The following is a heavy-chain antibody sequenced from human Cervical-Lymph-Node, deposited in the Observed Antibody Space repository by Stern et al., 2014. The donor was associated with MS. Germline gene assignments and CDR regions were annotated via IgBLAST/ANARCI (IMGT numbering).Heavy chain of an antibody. CDR3: AKDRGMIEVVTYSLDY. CDR2: ISYDGSNA. Sequence: DQLVESGGGVVQPGRSLRLSCVASGFSFSSYGMHWVRQAPGKGLEWVAVISYDGSNAYYADSVKGRFTISRDNSKNTLYLQVNSLRAEDTAVYYCAKDRGMIEVVTYSLDYWGQGTLVTVSS. D-gene: IGHD3-22*01. J-gene: IGHJ4*02. CDR1: GFSFSSYG. V-gene: IGHV3-30*18.